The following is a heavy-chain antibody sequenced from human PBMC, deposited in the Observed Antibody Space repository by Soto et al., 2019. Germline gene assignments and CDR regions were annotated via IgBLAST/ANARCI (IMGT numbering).Heavy chain of an antibody. CDR1: GGTFSSYT. V-gene: IGHV1-69*04. D-gene: IGHD1-7*01. Sequence: SVKVSCKASGGTFSSYTISWVRQAPGQGLEWMGRIIPILGIANYAQKFQGRVTITADKSTSTAYMELSSLRSEDTAVYYCARDQTGTSWFDPWGQGTLVTVSS. CDR3: ARDQTGTSWFDP. J-gene: IGHJ5*02. CDR2: IIPILGIA.